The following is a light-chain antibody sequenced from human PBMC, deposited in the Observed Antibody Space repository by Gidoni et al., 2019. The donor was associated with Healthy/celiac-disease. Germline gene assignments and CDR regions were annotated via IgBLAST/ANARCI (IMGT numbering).Light chain of an antibody. Sequence: EIVMTQSPATLSVSPGERATLSCRASQSVSSNLAWYQQKPGQAPRLLIYGASTRATGIPDRFSGSGSGTEFTLNISSLQSEDFAVYYCQQYHNWPLTFGGGTKVEIK. CDR1: QSVSSN. J-gene: IGKJ4*01. CDR3: QQYHNWPLT. CDR2: GAS. V-gene: IGKV3-15*01.